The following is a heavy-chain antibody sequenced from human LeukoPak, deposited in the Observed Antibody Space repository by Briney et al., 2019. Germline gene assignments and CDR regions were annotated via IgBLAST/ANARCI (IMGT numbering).Heavy chain of an antibody. CDR2: TYYRSKWYK. J-gene: IGHJ1*01. CDR1: GDCVPSNSAT. CDR3: ARGPSYFQH. V-gene: IGHV6-1*01. Sequence: QTLSLTCAISGDCVPSNSATWNWIRQSPSRGLEWLGRTYYRSKWYKYYAVSVKGRITINPDTSKNQFSLQLNSVTPEDTAVYYCARGPSYFQHWGQGTLVTVSS.